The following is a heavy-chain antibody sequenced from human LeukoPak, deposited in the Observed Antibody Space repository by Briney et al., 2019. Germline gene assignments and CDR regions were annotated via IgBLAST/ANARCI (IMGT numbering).Heavy chain of an antibody. CDR2: INHSGST. J-gene: IGHJ4*02. CDR3: ARSDTAMGDFDY. CDR1: GGSFSGYY. V-gene: IGHV4-34*01. D-gene: IGHD5-18*01. Sequence: SETLSLTCAVYGGSFSGYYWSWIRQPPGKGLEWIGEINHSGSTNYNPALKSRVTISVDTSKNQFSLKLSSVTAADTAVYYCARSDTAMGDFDYWGQGTLVTVSS.